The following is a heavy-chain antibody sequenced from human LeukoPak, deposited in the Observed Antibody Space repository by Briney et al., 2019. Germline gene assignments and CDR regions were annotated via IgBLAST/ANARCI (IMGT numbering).Heavy chain of an antibody. CDR3: ARGPSGGPVDY. D-gene: IGHD6-19*01. Sequence: SETLSLTCAVYGGSFSGYYWSWIRQPPGKGLEWIGEINHSGSTNYNPSLQSRVTISVDTSKNQFSLKLSSVTAADTAVYYCARGPSGGPVDYWGQGTLVTVSS. V-gene: IGHV4-34*01. CDR2: INHSGST. J-gene: IGHJ4*02. CDR1: GGSFSGYY.